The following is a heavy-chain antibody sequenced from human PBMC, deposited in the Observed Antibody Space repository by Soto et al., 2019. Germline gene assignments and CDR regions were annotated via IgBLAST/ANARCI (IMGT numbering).Heavy chain of an antibody. D-gene: IGHD3-10*02. CDR3: AKGRGCSGRLTPRVDF. J-gene: IGHJ4*02. Sequence: EVQLLESGGGLVQPGGSLRLSCAASGFTFNNYAMTWVRQAPGKGLEWVSAISGGGDTTSYADSVKGRFTVSRDGSKNTLYLPMSSLRAEDTALYYCAKGRGCSGRLTPRVDFWGQGTLVTVSS. CDR1: GFTFNNYA. V-gene: IGHV3-23*01. CDR2: ISGGGDTT.